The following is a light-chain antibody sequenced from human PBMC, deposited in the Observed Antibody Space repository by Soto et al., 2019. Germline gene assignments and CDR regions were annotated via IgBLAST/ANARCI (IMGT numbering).Light chain of an antibody. V-gene: IGLV2-8*01. CDR2: EVI. Sequence: QSVLTQPPSASGSPGQSVTITCTGTSSDVIGYDYVSWYQQYPGKAPKLMIYEVIKRPSGVPDRFSGSKSGNTASLTVSGLQTEDEADYYCSSYAGSNNLRFGGGTQLTVL. CDR3: SSYAGSNNLR. J-gene: IGLJ2*01. CDR1: SSDVIGYDY.